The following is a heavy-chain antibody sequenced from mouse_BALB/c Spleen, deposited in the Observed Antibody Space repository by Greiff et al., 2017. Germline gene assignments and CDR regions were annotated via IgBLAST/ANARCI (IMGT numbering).Heavy chain of an antibody. J-gene: IGHJ3*01. CDR2: INPSNGRT. D-gene: IGHD2-10*02. CDR3: ARGYGNPPWFAY. Sequence: QVQLQQPGAELVKPGASVKLSCKASGYTFTSYWMHWVKQRPGQGLEWIGEINPSNGRTNYNEKFKSKATLTVDKSSSTAYMQLSSLTSEVSAVYYCARGYGNPPWFAYWGQGTLVTVSA. V-gene: IGHV1S81*02. CDR1: GYTFTSYW.